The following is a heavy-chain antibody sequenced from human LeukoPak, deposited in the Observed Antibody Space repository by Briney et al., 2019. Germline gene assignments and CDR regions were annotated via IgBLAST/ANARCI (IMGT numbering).Heavy chain of an antibody. CDR1: GYTFTGYY. Sequence: ASVKVSCKASGYTFTGYYMHWVRQAPGQGLEWMGWINPNSGGTSYAQKFQGRVTMTRDTSTSTVYMELSSLRSEDTAVYYCAREMGELRYFDWLYPGNYYYYYMDVWGKGTTVTISS. V-gene: IGHV1-2*02. J-gene: IGHJ6*03. D-gene: IGHD3-9*01. CDR2: INPNSGGT. CDR3: AREMGELRYFDWLYPGNYYYYYMDV.